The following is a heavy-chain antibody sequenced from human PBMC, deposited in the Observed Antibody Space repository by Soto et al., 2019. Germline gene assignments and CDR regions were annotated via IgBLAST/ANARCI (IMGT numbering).Heavy chain of an antibody. CDR3: ARVEVYDSHPFDY. CDR1: GGSISSGDYY. CDR2: IYYSGST. V-gene: IGHV4-30-4*01. Sequence: SETLSLTCTVSGGSISSGDYYWSWIRQPPGKGLEWIGYIYYSGSTYYNPSLKSRVTISVDTSKNQFSLKLSSVTAADTAVYYCARVEVYDSHPFDYWGQGTLATVSS. D-gene: IGHD3-22*01. J-gene: IGHJ4*02.